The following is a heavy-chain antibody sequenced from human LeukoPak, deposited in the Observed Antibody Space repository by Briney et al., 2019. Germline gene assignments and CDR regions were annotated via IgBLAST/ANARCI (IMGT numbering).Heavy chain of an antibody. CDR2: ISGSGGST. V-gene: IGHV3-23*01. J-gene: IGHJ4*02. CDR3: AKDLRTPYFDY. D-gene: IGHD2-15*01. CDR1: GFTFSSYP. Sequence: GGSLRPSCAASGFTFSSYPMSWVRRAPGKGLEWVSAISGSGGSTYYADSVKGRFTISRDNSKNTLYLQMNSLRAEDTAVYYCAKDLRTPYFDYWGQGTLVTVSS.